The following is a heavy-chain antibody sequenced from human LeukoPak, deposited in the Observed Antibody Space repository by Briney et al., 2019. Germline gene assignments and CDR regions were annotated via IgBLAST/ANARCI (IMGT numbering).Heavy chain of an antibody. CDR2: IKQDGSEK. J-gene: IGHJ4*02. Sequence: PGGSLRLSCAASGFTFSSYWMSWVRQAPGKGLEWVGNIKQDGSEKYYVDSMKGRLTISRDNAKNSLYLQMNSLRAEDTAVYYCARAGGWYYFDYWGQGTLVTVSS. D-gene: IGHD6-19*01. V-gene: IGHV3-7*01. CDR3: ARAGGWYYFDY. CDR1: GFTFSSYW.